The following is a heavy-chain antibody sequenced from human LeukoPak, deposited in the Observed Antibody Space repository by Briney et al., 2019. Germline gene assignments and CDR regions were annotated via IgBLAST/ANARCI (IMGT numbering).Heavy chain of an antibody. CDR2: IWYDGSNK. Sequence: PGGSLRLSCAASGFTFSSYGMHWVRQAPGKGLEGVAVIWYDGSNKYYADSVKGRFTISRDNSKNTLYLQMNSLRAEDTAVYYCARDRGVSYGMDVWGQGTTVTVSS. CDR3: ARDRGVSYGMDV. D-gene: IGHD2-15*01. J-gene: IGHJ6*02. V-gene: IGHV3-33*01. CDR1: GFTFSSYG.